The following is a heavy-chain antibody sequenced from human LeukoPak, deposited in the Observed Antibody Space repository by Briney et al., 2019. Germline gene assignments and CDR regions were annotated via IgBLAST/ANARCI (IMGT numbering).Heavy chain of an antibody. D-gene: IGHD1-14*01. CDR2: ISPDGSSR. CDR3: INLYYHPTGH. J-gene: IGHJ4*02. CDR1: GITFSTYW. V-gene: IGHV3-74*01. Sequence: PGGSLRLSCATSGITFSTYWMHWVRQVPRKALVWVARISPDGSSRSYADSVKGRFTISRDNARNTLYLQMNNLRFDDAGLYYCINLYYHPTGHWGQGTLVTVSS.